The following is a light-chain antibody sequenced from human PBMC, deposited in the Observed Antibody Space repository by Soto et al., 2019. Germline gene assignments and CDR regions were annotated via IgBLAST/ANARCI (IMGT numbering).Light chain of an antibody. Sequence: EIVLTQSPGTLSLSPGERATLSCRASQSVSSSYLAWYQQKPGQAPRLLIYGASSRATGIPDRFSGSGSGTEFTLTIRILEPEDFAVYYCQQYGSSPPWTFGQGTKVEIK. V-gene: IGKV3-20*01. CDR3: QQYGSSPPWT. CDR2: GAS. CDR1: QSVSSSY. J-gene: IGKJ1*01.